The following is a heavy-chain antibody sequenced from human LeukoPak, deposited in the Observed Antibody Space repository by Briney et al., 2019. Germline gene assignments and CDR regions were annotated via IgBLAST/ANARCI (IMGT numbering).Heavy chain of an antibody. Sequence: ASVKVSCKASGYTFTGYYMHWVRQAPGQGLEWMGWINPNSGGTNYAQKFQGRVTMTRDTSISTAYMELSRLRSDNTAVYYCARGRLLRAAMVTSYYYYMDVWGKGTTVTISS. V-gene: IGHV1-2*02. CDR2: INPNSGGT. J-gene: IGHJ6*03. CDR1: GYTFTGYY. CDR3: ARGRLLRAAMVTSYYYYMDV. D-gene: IGHD5-18*01.